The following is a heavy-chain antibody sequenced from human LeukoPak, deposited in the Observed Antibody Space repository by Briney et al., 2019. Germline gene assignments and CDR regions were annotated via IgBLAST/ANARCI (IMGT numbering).Heavy chain of an antibody. CDR2: ISYDGSNE. CDR3: ARDFRTNYYYYMDV. V-gene: IGHV3-30*03. Sequence: GGSLRLSCAASGFTFSNYWMTWVRQAPGKGLEWVAVISYDGSNENYADSVKGRFTISRDNTKNTLYVQMNSLRAEDTALYYCARDFRTNYYYYMDVWGKGTTVTVSS. J-gene: IGHJ6*03. CDR1: GFTFSNYW. D-gene: IGHD1-14*01.